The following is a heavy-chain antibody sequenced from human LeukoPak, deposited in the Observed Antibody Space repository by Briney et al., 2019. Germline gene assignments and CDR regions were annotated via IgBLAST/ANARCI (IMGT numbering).Heavy chain of an antibody. D-gene: IGHD1-1*01. Sequence: SETLSLTCTVSGGSISSYYWSWIRHPPGKGLEWIGYIYYSGSTNYNPSLKSRVTISVDTSKNQFSLKLSSVTAADTAVYYCARRATTGAPYYFDYWGQGTLVTVSS. CDR3: ARRATTGAPYYFDY. V-gene: IGHV4-59*12. CDR1: GGSISSYY. CDR2: IYYSGST. J-gene: IGHJ4*02.